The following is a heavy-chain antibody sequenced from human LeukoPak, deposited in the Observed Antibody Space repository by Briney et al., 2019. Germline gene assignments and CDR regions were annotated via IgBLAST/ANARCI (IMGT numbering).Heavy chain of an antibody. D-gene: IGHD6-19*01. Sequence: GSLRLSCAASGFTVSNNHMSWVRQAPGKGLEWIGYIYYSGNTNYNPSLKSRVTISVDTSKNQFSLKLTSVTAADTAVYYCARVGSGSFDYWGQGALVTVSS. CDR3: ARVGSGSFDY. CDR1: GFTVSNNH. J-gene: IGHJ4*02. CDR2: IYYSGNT. V-gene: IGHV4-59*02.